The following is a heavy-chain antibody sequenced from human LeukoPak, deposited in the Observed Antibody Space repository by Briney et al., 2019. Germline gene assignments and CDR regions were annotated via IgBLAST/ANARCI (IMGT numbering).Heavy chain of an antibody. V-gene: IGHV1-2*02. CDR1: GYSFTGYY. Sequence: ASVKVSCKASGYSFTGYYIHWVRQAPGQGLEWMGWINPNLGGTNYAQKFQGRVTMTRDTSITTAYMELSSLRSDDTAAYYCARDDRRITMVRGVIGYWGQGTLVTVSS. D-gene: IGHD3-10*01. CDR3: ARDDRRITMVRGVIGY. J-gene: IGHJ4*02. CDR2: INPNLGGT.